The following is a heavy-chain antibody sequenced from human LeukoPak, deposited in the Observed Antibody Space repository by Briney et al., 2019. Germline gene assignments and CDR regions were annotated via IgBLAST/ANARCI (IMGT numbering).Heavy chain of an antibody. Sequence: GGSLRLSCAASGFTFSSCAMSWVRQAPGKGLEWVSTINAAAGSTYYADSVKDRFTISRDNSKNTLYLQMSSLRAEDTAVYYCAKDWGYASGTYYTLWGQGTLVTVSS. D-gene: IGHD3-10*01. J-gene: IGHJ4*02. CDR1: GFTFSSCA. V-gene: IGHV3-23*01. CDR3: AKDWGYASGTYYTL. CDR2: INAAAGST.